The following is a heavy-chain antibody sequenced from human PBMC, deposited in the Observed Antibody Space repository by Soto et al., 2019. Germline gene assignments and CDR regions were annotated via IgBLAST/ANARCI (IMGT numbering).Heavy chain of an antibody. CDR1: GGTFSSYT. J-gene: IGHJ4*02. CDR3: ARRSCSGGSCYPYFDY. CDR2: IIPILGIA. V-gene: IGHV1-69*02. D-gene: IGHD2-15*01. Sequence: QVQLVQSGAEVKKPGSSVKVSCKASGGTFSSYTISWVRQAPGQGLEWMGRIIPILGIANYAQKFQGRVTITTDKSTSTAYMELSSLRSEDTAVYYCARRSCSGGSCYPYFDYWGQGTLVTVSS.